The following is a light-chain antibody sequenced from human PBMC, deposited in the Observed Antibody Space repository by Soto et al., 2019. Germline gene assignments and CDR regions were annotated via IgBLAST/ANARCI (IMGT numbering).Light chain of an antibody. CDR1: QSVSIY. Sequence: VLTQSPGTLSLSPGDRATLSCRGSQSVSIYLAWYQQKPGQAPRLLIYDASNRVTGIQARLSGSGSGTDFTLTIRRLEPEDFEVYYCNQYGSSGTCGQGTKVDIK. V-gene: IGKV3-20*01. CDR2: DAS. CDR3: NQYGSSGT. J-gene: IGKJ1*01.